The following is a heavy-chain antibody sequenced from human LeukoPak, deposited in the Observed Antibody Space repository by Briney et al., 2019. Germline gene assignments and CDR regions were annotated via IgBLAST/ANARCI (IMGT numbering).Heavy chain of an antibody. D-gene: IGHD1-14*01. Sequence: GGSLRLPCVASGFTVSSNYMSWVRQAPGKGLEWVSVIYNSGSTYYADSVKGRFTISRDNSKNTMYLQMNSLKGEDTAVYYCARRSNPPGRIDHWGQGTLVTVSS. CDR1: GFTVSSNY. V-gene: IGHV3-66*04. CDR3: ARRSNPPGRIDH. CDR2: IYNSGST. J-gene: IGHJ4*02.